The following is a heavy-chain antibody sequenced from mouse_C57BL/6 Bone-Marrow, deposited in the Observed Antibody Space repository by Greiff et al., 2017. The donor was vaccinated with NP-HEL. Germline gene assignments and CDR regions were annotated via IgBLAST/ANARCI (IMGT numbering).Heavy chain of an antibody. CDR2: ISSGGGYT. V-gene: IGHV5-6*01. J-gene: IGHJ1*03. CDR1: GFPFTSYG. CDR3: ARQGEYFDV. Sequence: EVLLVESGGDLVKPGGSLKLSCAASGFPFTSYGLSLVRQTPDKRLVWVATISSGGGYTFYPASVKGRFTISRDNAKNPLYLQMRSRKSEDTAMQYCARQGEYFDVWGTGTTVTVSS.